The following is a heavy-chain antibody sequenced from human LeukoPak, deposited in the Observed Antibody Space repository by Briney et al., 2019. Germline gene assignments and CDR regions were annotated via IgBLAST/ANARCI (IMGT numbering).Heavy chain of an antibody. J-gene: IGHJ4*02. D-gene: IGHD6-19*01. CDR1: GFTSSKYW. V-gene: IGHV3-74*01. CDR2: INTDGTVT. Sequence: GGSLRLSCAASGFTSSKYWILWVRQAPGEGLESVSRINTDGTVTTYADSVKGRFTVSRDNADNTMFLQMNSVRDEDTAVYYCATKQWLAPPPDSWGQGTPVTVSS. CDR3: ATKQWLAPPPDS.